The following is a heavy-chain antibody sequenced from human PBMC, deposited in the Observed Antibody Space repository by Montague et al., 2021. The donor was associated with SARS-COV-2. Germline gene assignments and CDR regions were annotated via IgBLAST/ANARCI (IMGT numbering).Heavy chain of an antibody. D-gene: IGHD2/OR15-2a*01. CDR3: ARHKACNVAPYYFDY. V-gene: IGHV4-39*01. J-gene: IGHJ4*02. CDR1: GVSISSAHYC. CDR2: IFYDGTS. Sequence: SETLSLTCTVSGVSISSAHYCWGWVRQTPGKGLEWIGNIFYDGTSRSNPSLNSRVTISVDTSKSQLSLRLRSVTAADTAVYFCARHKACNVAPYYFDYWGQGTVVTVSS.